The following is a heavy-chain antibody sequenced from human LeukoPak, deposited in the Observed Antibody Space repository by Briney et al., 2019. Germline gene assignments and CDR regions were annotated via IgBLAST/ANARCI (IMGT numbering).Heavy chain of an antibody. CDR1: GDSISNNNW. Sequence: SETLSLTCVVSGDSISNNNWWSWIRQPPGKGLEWIGYIYYSGSTNYNPSLKSRVTISVDTSKNQFSLKLSSVTAADTAVYYCARGPYDYSNYFDYWGQGTLVTVSS. CDR2: IYYSGST. J-gene: IGHJ4*02. CDR3: ARGPYDYSNYFDY. V-gene: IGHV4-59*01. D-gene: IGHD4-11*01.